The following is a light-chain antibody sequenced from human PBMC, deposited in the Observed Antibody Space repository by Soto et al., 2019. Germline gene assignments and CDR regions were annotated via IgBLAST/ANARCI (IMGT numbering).Light chain of an antibody. Sequence: DIVMTQSPDSLAVSLGERATINCKSSQSVLYNSDNKNYLAWYQQKPGQPPKLLIYWASTRDSGVPDRFSCSGSGADFTLTISSLQAEDVAVYYCQQYYTTLSFVGGTKVEIK. CDR1: QSVLYNSDNKNY. CDR3: QQYYTTLS. V-gene: IGKV4-1*01. J-gene: IGKJ4*01. CDR2: WAS.